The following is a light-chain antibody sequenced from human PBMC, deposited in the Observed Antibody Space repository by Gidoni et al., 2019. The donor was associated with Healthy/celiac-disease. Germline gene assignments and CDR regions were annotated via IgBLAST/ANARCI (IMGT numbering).Light chain of an antibody. J-gene: IGKJ1*01. CDR3: QQYYSTPRT. CDR2: WAS. Sequence: QCVLYSSNNQNYLAWYQQKPGQPPNLLIYWASTRESRVPDRFSGSGSGTDFTLNISSLQAEDVAVYYCQQYYSTPRTFGQGTKVEIK. CDR1: QCVLYSSNNQNY. V-gene: IGKV4-1*01.